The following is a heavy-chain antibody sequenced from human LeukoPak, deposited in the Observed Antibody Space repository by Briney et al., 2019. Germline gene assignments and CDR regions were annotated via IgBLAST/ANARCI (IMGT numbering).Heavy chain of an antibody. V-gene: IGHV3-23*01. Sequence: GGSLRLSCAVSGFTIRSFGMSWVRQAPGKGLEWVSGIRGSGGTTYYADSVKGRFTISRDNSKNTLYLQMNSLRAEDTAVYYCAKASRFGYSYGPREYFYYMDVWGKGTTVTISS. J-gene: IGHJ6*03. D-gene: IGHD5-18*01. CDR1: GFTIRSFG. CDR3: AKASRFGYSYGPREYFYYMDV. CDR2: IRGSGGTT.